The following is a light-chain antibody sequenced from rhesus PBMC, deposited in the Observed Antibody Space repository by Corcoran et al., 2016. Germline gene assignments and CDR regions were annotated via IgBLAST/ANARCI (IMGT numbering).Light chain of an antibody. CDR2: KAS. CDR1: ENVNNY. CDR3: QHGYGTPFT. Sequence: DIQMTQSPSSLSASVGDRVTITCRASENVNNYLNWYQQKPGKAPKLLIYKASTLQSGVPSRFSGSGSRTEYTFTISSLQPEDVATYYCQHGYGTPFTFGPGTKLDIK. V-gene: IGKV1-74*01. J-gene: IGKJ3*01.